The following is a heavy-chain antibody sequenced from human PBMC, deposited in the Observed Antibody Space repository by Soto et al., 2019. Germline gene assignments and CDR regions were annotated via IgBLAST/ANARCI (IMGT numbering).Heavy chain of an antibody. CDR2: IIPIFGTA. D-gene: IGHD2-15*01. V-gene: IGHV1-69*12. CDR3: ARESRYCSGGSCYFLPGIDY. Sequence: QVQLVQSGAEVKKPGSSVKLSCKASGGTFSSYAISWVRQAPGQGLEWMGGIIPIFGTANYAQKFQGRVTITADESTSTAYMELSSLRSEDTAVDYWARESRYCSGGSCYFLPGIDYWGQGTLVTVSS. J-gene: IGHJ4*02. CDR1: GGTFSSYA.